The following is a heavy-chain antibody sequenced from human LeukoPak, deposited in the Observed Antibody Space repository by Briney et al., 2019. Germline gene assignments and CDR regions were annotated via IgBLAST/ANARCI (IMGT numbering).Heavy chain of an antibody. J-gene: IGHJ4*02. V-gene: IGHV3-64*01. CDR3: ASSIVVVTGLDY. CDR1: GFTFSSYA. D-gene: IGHD2-21*02. CDR2: ISSNGGST. Sequence: GGSLRLSCAASGFTFSSYAMHWVRQAPGKGLEYVSAISSNGGSTYYANSVKGRFTISRDNSKSTLYLQMGSLRAEDMAVYYCASSIVVVTGLDYWGQGTLVTVSS.